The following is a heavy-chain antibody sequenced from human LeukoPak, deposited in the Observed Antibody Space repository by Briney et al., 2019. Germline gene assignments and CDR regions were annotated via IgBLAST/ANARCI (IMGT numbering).Heavy chain of an antibody. D-gene: IGHD6-13*01. V-gene: IGHV1-2*02. CDR3: ARVTPGIAAAGPPRRFDP. J-gene: IGHJ5*02. Sequence: GASVKVSCKASGYTFTGYYMHWVRQAPGQGLEWMGWINPNSGGTNYAQKFQGRVTMTRDTSISTAYMELSRLRSDDTAVYYCARVTPGIAAAGPPRRFDPWGQGTLVTVSS. CDR1: GYTFTGYY. CDR2: INPNSGGT.